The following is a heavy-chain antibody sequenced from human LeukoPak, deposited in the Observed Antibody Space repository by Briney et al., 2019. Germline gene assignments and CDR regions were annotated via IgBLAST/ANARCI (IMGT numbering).Heavy chain of an antibody. V-gene: IGHV3-20*04. CDR1: GFTFDDYG. D-gene: IGHD6-13*01. Sequence: PGGSLRLSCAASGFTFDDYGMSWVRQAPGKGLEGVSGIKWNGGSTVYADSVKGRFTISRDNAKHSLYLQMNSLRAEDTALYYCARDRTQSLGRMIAAAGTAELDYWGQGTLVTVSS. CDR2: IKWNGGST. J-gene: IGHJ4*02. CDR3: ARDRTQSLGRMIAAAGTAELDY.